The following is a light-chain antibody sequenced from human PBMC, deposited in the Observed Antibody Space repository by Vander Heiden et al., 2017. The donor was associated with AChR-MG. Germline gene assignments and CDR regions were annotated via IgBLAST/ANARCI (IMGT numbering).Light chain of an antibody. Sequence: DIQMTQSPSTLSASVGDRVTITCRASQSISSWLVWYHQKPGKAPKLLIYDASSVESGVPSRFSGSGSGTEFTLTISSLHPDDFATYYCQQDNSYRHTFGGGTKVEIK. V-gene: IGKV1-5*01. J-gene: IGKJ4*01. CDR3: QQDNSYRHT. CDR1: QSISSW. CDR2: DAS.